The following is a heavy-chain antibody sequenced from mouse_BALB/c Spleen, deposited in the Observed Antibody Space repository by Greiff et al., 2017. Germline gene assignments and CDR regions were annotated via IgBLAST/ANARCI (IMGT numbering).Heavy chain of an antibody. CDR2: INPSNGRT. CDR1: GYTFTSYW. J-gene: IGHJ4*01. V-gene: IGHV1S81*02. Sequence: QVQLKQPGAELVKPGASVKLSCKASGYTFTSYWVHWVKQRPGQGLEWIGEINPSNGRTNYNEKFKSKATLTVDKSSSTAYMQLSSLTSEDSAVYYCARGGTYDGYAMDYWGQGTSVTVSS. CDR3: ARGGTYDGYAMDY. D-gene: IGHD2-12*01.